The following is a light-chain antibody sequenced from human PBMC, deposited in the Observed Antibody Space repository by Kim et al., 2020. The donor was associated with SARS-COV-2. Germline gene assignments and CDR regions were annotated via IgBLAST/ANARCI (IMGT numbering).Light chain of an antibody. J-gene: IGLJ3*02. V-gene: IGLV3-19*01. CDR3: NSRDSSGNHLWV. Sequence: LGQTVRNTCQGDSLRSYYASWYQQKPGQAPVLVIYGKNNRPSGIPDRFSGSSSGNTASLTITGAQAEDEADYYCNSRDSSGNHLWVFGGGTQLTVL. CDR2: GKN. CDR1: SLRSYY.